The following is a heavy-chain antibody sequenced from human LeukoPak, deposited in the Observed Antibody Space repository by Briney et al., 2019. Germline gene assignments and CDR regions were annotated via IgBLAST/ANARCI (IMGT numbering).Heavy chain of an antibody. CDR2: IVVGSGNT. Sequence: SVKVSCKTSGFTFTSPAVHCVPQARGHRLEWIGWIVVGSGNTNYAQKFQERVTITRDMSTSTAYMEMSRLRSEDTAVYYCPADPYDYGDYVLGYWGQGTLVTVSS. J-gene: IGHJ4*02. D-gene: IGHD4-17*01. CDR1: GFTFTSPA. CDR3: PADPYDYGDYVLGY. V-gene: IGHV1-58*01.